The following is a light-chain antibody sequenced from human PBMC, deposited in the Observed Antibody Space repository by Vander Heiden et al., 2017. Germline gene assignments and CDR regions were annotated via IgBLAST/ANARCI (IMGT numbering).Light chain of an antibody. CDR3: QRYNNGWT. Sequence: EIVMTQSPATLSVSPGESGTRPCRASPRGRSNLAWYQQKPGQTPRLLIYRASFRAAGIPARFSGSGSETEFTLTISSVQSEDFAVYHCQRYNNGWTFAQGTK. CDR2: RAS. V-gene: IGKV3-15*01. J-gene: IGKJ1*01. CDR1: PRGRSN.